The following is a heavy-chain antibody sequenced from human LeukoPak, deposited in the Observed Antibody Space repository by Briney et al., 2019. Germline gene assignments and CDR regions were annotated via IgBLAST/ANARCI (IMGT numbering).Heavy chain of an antibody. CDR2: ISAYNGNT. CDR3: ARDRYCSGGSCYSFLFDY. D-gene: IGHD2-15*01. V-gene: IGHV1-18*01. J-gene: IGHJ4*02. Sequence: ASVKVSCKASGYTFTSYGINWVRQAPGQGLEWMGWISAYNGNTNYAQKLQGRVTMTTDTSTSTAYMELRSLRSDDTAVYYCARDRYCSGGSCYSFLFDYWGQGTLVTVSS. CDR1: GYTFTSYG.